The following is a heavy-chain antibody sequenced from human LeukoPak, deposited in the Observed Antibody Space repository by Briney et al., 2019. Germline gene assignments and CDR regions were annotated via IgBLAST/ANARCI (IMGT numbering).Heavy chain of an antibody. CDR3: ARGAGYVFDY. Sequence: GGSLRLSCAASGFIFSTYEINWVRQAPGKGLEWVSCIGTSGDTTYYADSVEGRFTVSRDNAKNSLFMQMNSLRAEDTGIYYCARGAGYVFDYWGQGTLVAISS. V-gene: IGHV3-48*03. CDR2: IGTSGDTT. CDR1: GFIFSTYE. D-gene: IGHD2-15*01. J-gene: IGHJ4*02.